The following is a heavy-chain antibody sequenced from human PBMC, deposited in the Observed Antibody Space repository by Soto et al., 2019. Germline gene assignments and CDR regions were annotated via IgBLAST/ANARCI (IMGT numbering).Heavy chain of an antibody. CDR2: IYYSGST. D-gene: IGHD3-3*01. CDR3: ARNFNTIFGVVPYYYYGMDV. J-gene: IGHJ6*02. CDR1: GGSISSYY. V-gene: IGHV4-59*01. Sequence: PSETLSLTCTVSGGSISSYYWSWIRQPPGKGLEWIGYIYYSGSTNYNPSLKSRVTISVDTSKNQFSLNLSSVTAADTAVYYCARNFNTIFGVVPYYYYGMDVWGQGTTVT.